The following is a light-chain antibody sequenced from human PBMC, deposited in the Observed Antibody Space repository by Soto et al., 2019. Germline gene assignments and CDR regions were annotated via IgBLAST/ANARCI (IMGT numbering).Light chain of an antibody. V-gene: IGLV1-44*01. J-gene: IGLJ2*01. Sequence: QSVVTQPPSTSGTPGQRVTISCSGSDSDIGSHAVDWYQQFPGTAPKLLIYSNKQRPSGVPDRFSGSKSGTSASLVISDLQSGDEAYYYCATWADSVNGVVIGGGTKLTVL. CDR2: SNK. CDR3: ATWADSVNGVV. CDR1: DSDIGSHA.